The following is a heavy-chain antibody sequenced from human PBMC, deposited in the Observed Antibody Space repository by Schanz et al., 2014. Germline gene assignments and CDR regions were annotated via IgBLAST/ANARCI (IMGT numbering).Heavy chain of an antibody. D-gene: IGHD4-17*01. J-gene: IGHJ4*02. Sequence: EVRLVESGGGLIQPGGSLRLSCAASGFTVSSNYMSWVRQAPGKGLEWVSLINWNSRTISYSDSVKGRFTISRDNSKNSLFLQMNSLRSEDTALYFCAASGYGDYGGLNYWGQGTLVTVSS. CDR2: INWNSRTI. CDR1: GFTVSSNY. V-gene: IGHV3-43*02. CDR3: AASGYGDYGGLNY.